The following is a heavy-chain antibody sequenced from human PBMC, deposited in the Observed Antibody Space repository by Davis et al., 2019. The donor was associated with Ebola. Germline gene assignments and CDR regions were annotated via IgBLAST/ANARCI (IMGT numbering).Heavy chain of an antibody. V-gene: IGHV3-48*04. CDR2: IGSSGSTI. J-gene: IGHJ4*02. Sequence: PGRSLSPSCAPYGSTSSSYSMNWVRQAPGKGMEWVSSIGSSGSTIYYADSVKGRFTISRDNAKNPLYLQMNSLRAEDTAVYYCARGDGYWGQGTLVTVSS. CDR1: GSTSSSYS. CDR3: ARGDGY. D-gene: IGHD5-24*01.